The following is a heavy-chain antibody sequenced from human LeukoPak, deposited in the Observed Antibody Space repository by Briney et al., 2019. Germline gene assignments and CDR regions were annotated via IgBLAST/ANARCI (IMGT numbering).Heavy chain of an antibody. CDR3: ARLWFGGPFDS. CDR1: GFVFSEYE. J-gene: IGHJ4*02. CDR2: ISSGSSTT. Sequence: GGSLRLSCAASGFVFSEYEMNWVRQAPGKGLEWISDISSGSSTTYYADSVKGRLTISRDNTKNSLYLQMNSLRAEDTAVYYCARLWFGGPFDSWGQGILVTVSS. D-gene: IGHD3-10*01. V-gene: IGHV3-48*03.